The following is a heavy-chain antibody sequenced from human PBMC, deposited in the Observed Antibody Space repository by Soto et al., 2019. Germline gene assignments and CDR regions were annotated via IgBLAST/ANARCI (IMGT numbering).Heavy chain of an antibody. CDR1: GYSFTSYW. CDR3: ARVVTMVRGVITPNYYAMEV. D-gene: IGHD3-10*01. Sequence: GESLKISCKGSGYSFTSYWISWVRQMPGKGLEWMGRIDPSDSYTNYSPSFKGHVTISADKSISTAYLQWSSLKASDTAMYYCARVVTMVRGVITPNYYAMEVWGQGTTVTVSS. V-gene: IGHV5-10-1*01. J-gene: IGHJ6*02. CDR2: IDPSDSYT.